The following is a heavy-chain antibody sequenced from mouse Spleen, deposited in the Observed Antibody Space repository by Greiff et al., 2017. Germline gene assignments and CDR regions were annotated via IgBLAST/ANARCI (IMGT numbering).Heavy chain of an antibody. CDR1: GYSITSGYY. D-gene: IGHD1-1*01. J-gene: IGHJ2*01. V-gene: IGHV3-6*02. CDR2: ISYDGSN. Sequence: EVQLQQSGPGLVKPSQSLSLTCSVTGYSITSGYYWNWIRQFPGNKLEWMGYISYDGSNNYNPSLKNRISITRDTSKNQFFLKLNSVTTEDTATYYCAGYYYPYYFDYWGQGTTLTVSS. CDR3: AGYYYPYYFDY.